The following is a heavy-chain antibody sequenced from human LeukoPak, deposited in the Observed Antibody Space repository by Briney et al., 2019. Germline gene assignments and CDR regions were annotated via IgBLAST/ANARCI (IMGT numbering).Heavy chain of an antibody. CDR3: ARERGSSSWDHYGMDV. CDR1: GYTFTGYY. CDR2: INPNSGGT. D-gene: IGHD6-13*01. Sequence: ASVKVSCKASGYTFTGYYMHWVRQAPGQGLEWMGWINPNSGGTNYAQKFQGRVTMTRDTSISTAYMELSRLRSDDTAVYYCARERGSSSWDHYGMDVWGQGTTVTVS. V-gene: IGHV1-2*02. J-gene: IGHJ6*02.